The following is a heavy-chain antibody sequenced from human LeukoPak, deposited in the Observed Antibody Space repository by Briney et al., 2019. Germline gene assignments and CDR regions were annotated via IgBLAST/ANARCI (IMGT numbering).Heavy chain of an antibody. CDR1: GFTFSSYA. V-gene: IGHV3-23*01. J-gene: IGHJ4*02. CDR2: INDSGGNT. CDR3: ARDHVDTAMVRSY. D-gene: IGHD5-18*01. Sequence: GGSLRLSCAASGFTFSSYAMSWVRQAPGKGLEWVSLINDSGGNTYYADSVKGRFTISRDNSKNTLFLQMSSLRAEDTAVYYCARDHVDTAMVRSYWGQGTLVTVSS.